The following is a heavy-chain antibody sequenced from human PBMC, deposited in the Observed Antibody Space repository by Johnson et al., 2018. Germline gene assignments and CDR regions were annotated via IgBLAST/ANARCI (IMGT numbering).Heavy chain of an antibody. CDR3: SRETPLVKARWFGEEDYYHGMDV. Sequence: VQLVESGGGLVQPGGSLRLSCAASGFTFSSYDMHWVRQATGNGLEWVSGIGNAGDTYYPGSAKGRFTISRENAKDSLYLQMNSLRAGDTAVYYWSRETPLVKARWFGEEDYYHGMDVWGQGTTVTVSS. CDR2: IGNAGDT. V-gene: IGHV3-13*01. J-gene: IGHJ6*02. CDR1: GFTFSSYD. D-gene: IGHD3-10*01.